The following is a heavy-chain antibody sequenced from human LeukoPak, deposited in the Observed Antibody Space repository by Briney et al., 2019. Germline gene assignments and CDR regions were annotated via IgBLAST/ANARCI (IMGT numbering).Heavy chain of an antibody. V-gene: IGHV4-38-2*01. D-gene: IGHD6-6*01. CDR1: RYSISSGYY. CDR2: IYHSGST. Sequence: APETLSLTCAVSRYSISSGYYWGWIRQPPGKGLEWIGSIYHSGSTYYNPSLKSRVTISVDTSKNQFSLKLSSVTAADTAVYYCARWYSSSGYFDYWGQGTLVTVSS. CDR3: ARWYSSSGYFDY. J-gene: IGHJ4*02.